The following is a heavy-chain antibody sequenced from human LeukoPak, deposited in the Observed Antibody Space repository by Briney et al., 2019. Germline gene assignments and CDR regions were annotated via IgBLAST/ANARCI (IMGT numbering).Heavy chain of an antibody. Sequence: SETLSLTCTVSGGSISSSSYYWGWIRQPPGKGLEWIGSIYYSGSTYYNPSLKSRVTISVDTSKNQFSLKLSSVTAADTAVYYCARLGDYNFWSGYRWDYWGQGTLVTVSS. CDR1: GGSISSSSYY. D-gene: IGHD3-3*01. CDR2: IYYSGST. J-gene: IGHJ4*02. CDR3: ARLGDYNFWSGYRWDY. V-gene: IGHV4-39*01.